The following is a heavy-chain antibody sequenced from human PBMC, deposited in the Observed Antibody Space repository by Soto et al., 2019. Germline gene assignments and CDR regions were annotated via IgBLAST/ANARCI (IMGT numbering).Heavy chain of an antibody. V-gene: IGHV3-23*01. J-gene: IGHJ4*02. CDR2: ISVSGTST. D-gene: IGHD3-10*01. CDR1: GFTFSAYG. Sequence: SLRLSCAGSGFTFSAYGMSWVRQAPGKGLEWVSGISVSGTSTYYADSVKGRFTISRDNSKNTLYLQMKRLRAEDTALYYCAKDWTRGSGGYPDYFDYWGQGTLVTVSS. CDR3: AKDWTRGSGGYPDYFDY.